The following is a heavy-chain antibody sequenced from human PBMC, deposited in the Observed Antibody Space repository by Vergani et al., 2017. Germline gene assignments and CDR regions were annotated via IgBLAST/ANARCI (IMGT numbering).Heavy chain of an antibody. D-gene: IGHD2-21*01. Sequence: QVQLQESGPGLVKPPGTLSLTCSFSGGSLDIHSQTWGWIRQPAGEGLEWIGLIDVKGNSNFSPSLESRVTKSADASRGRFSLNLRSVTTSDTAVYYCVRVLHTSYILGAFDIWGQGIKVTVSS. CDR3: VRVLHTSYILGAFDI. CDR2: IDVKGNS. J-gene: IGHJ3*02. V-gene: IGHV4-61*02. CDR1: GGSLDIHSQT.